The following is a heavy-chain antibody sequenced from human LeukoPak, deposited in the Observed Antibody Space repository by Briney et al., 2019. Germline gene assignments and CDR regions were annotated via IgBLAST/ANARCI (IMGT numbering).Heavy chain of an antibody. CDR1: GGSISSSSYY. Sequence: SETLSLTCTVSGGSISSSSYYWGWIRQPPGKGLEWIGSIYYSGSTYYNPSLKSRVTISVDTSKNQFSLKLSSVTAADTAVYYCARSGSGSYYLWFDPWGQGTLVTVSS. J-gene: IGHJ5*02. D-gene: IGHD3-10*01. CDR3: ARSGSGSYYLWFDP. V-gene: IGHV4-39*01. CDR2: IYYSGST.